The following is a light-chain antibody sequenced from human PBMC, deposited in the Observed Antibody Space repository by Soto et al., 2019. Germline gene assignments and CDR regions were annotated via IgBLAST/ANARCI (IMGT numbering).Light chain of an antibody. CDR1: QSISSY. CDR3: QQSYSTPQIT. V-gene: IGKV1-39*01. Sequence: DIQMTQSPSSLSASVGDRVTITCRASQSISSYLNWYQQKPGEAPKLLIYAASSLQSGVPSRFSGSGSGTVFTLTISSLQPEDFATYYCQQSYSTPQITFGQGTRLEIK. J-gene: IGKJ5*01. CDR2: AAS.